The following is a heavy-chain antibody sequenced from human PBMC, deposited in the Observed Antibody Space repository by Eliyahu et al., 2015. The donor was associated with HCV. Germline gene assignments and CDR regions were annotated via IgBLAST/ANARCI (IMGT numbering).Heavy chain of an antibody. J-gene: IGHJ6*02. V-gene: IGHV3-30*18. Sequence: QVQLVESGGGVVQPGRSLRLSCAASGFTFSSYGMPWVRQAPGKGLEWVAVISYDGSNKYYADSVKGRFTISRDNSKNTLYLQMNSLRAEDTAVYYCAKDTGTGDYYGMDVWGQGTTVTVSS. CDR3: AKDTGTGDYYGMDV. CDR1: GFTFSSYG. CDR2: ISYDGSNK. D-gene: IGHD4-17*01.